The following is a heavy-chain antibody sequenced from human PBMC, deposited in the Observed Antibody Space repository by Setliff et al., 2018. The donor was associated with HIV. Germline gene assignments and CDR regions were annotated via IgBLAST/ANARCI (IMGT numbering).Heavy chain of an antibody. CDR2: ISSSSYYI. CDR1: GFTFSSYT. CDR3: ASIELAAMVPVDY. J-gene: IGHJ4*02. D-gene: IGHD5-18*01. V-gene: IGHV3-21*01. Sequence: GESLKISCAASGFTFSSYTMNWVRQAPGKGLEWVSSISSSSYYIYYADSVKGRFTISRDNAKNSLFLQMNSLRAEDSAVYYCASIELAAMVPVDYWGQGTLVTVSS.